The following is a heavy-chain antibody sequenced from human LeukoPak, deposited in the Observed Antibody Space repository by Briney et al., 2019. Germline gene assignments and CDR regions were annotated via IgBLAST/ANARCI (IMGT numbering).Heavy chain of an antibody. V-gene: IGHV4-59*01. CDR1: GGSISSYY. D-gene: IGHD1-26*01. Sequence: SETLSLTCTVSGGSISSYYWSWLRQPPGKGLEWIGYIYYSGSTNYNPSLKSRVTISVDTSKNQFSLKLSSVTAADTAVYYCARDDGGGSYFDYFDYWGQGTLVTVSS. CDR2: IYYSGST. CDR3: ARDDGGGSYFDYFDY. J-gene: IGHJ4*02.